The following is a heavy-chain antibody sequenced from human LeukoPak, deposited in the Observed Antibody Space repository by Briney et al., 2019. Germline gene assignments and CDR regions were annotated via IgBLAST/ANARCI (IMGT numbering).Heavy chain of an antibody. V-gene: IGHV3-30*14. CDR2: ISYDGSNK. Sequence: YPGGSLRLSCAASGFTFSSSAMHWVRQAPGKGLQWVAVISYDGSNKYYADSVKGRFIISRDISKNTLYLQMNSLRAEDSALYYCARGGRGSAAVVAPRSFDIWGQGTMVTVSS. CDR3: ARGGRGSAAVVAPRSFDI. D-gene: IGHD3-22*01. J-gene: IGHJ3*02. CDR1: GFTFSSSA.